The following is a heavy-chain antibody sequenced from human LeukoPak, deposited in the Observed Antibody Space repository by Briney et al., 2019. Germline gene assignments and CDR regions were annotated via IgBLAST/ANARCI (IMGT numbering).Heavy chain of an antibody. V-gene: IGHV3-30*04. CDR2: ISYDGGNE. CDR3: AKSFAPVGAAAGTGAE. Sequence: GRCLRVSRAASVLTFSIYVIHWVRHAPGKGLGWVAIISYDGGNEYYAESVKSRFTISRDNSKNTLYLQMNSLRAADTAVYYCAKSFAPVGAAAGTGAEWGERTLVTVSS. J-gene: IGHJ4*02. D-gene: IGHD6-13*01. CDR1: VLTFSIYV.